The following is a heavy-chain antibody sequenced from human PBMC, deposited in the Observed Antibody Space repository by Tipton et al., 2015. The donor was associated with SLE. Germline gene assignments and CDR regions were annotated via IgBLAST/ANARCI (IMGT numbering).Heavy chain of an antibody. CDR1: GDSITSGGYY. J-gene: IGHJ4*02. Sequence: TLSLTCTVSGDSITSGGYYWSWIRQPAGKGLEWIGHIYTGGSTNYNPSLPSRITISLDTSKNQISPSLSSVTAADTAVYYCARLPEYYFDAWGQGTLVTVSS. CDR2: IYTGGST. CDR3: ARLPEYYFDA. V-gene: IGHV4-61*09.